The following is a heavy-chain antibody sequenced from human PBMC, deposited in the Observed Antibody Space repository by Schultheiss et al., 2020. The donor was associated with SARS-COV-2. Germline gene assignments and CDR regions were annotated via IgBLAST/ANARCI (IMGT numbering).Heavy chain of an antibody. CDR2: ISWNSGSI. V-gene: IGHV3-9*01. J-gene: IGHJ4*02. CDR3: AKGWCTNGVCPLSK. CDR1: GFTFDDYA. Sequence: GGSLRLSCAASGFTFDDYAMHWVRQAPGKGLEWVSGISWNSGSIGYADSVKGRFTISRDNAKNSLYLQMNSLRAEDTALYYCAKGWCTNGVCPLSKWGQGTLVTVSS. D-gene: IGHD2-8*01.